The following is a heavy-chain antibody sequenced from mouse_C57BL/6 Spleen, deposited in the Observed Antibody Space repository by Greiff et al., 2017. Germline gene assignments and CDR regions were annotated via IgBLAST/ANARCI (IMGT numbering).Heavy chain of an antibody. Sequence: QVQLQQPGAELVKPGASVKLSCKASGYTFTSYWMHWVKQRPGRGLEWIGRIDPNSGGTKYNEKFKSKATLTVDKPSSTAYMQLGSLTSEDSAVYYCARGDLYDGTSRFAYWGQGTLVTVSA. CDR2: IDPNSGGT. V-gene: IGHV1-72*01. D-gene: IGHD2-3*01. J-gene: IGHJ3*01. CDR1: GYTFTSYW. CDR3: ARGDLYDGTSRFAY.